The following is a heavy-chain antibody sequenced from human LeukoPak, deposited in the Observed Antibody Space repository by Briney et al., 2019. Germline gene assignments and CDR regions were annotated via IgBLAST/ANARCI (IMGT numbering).Heavy chain of an antibody. CDR2: IHPSDSDT. V-gene: IGHV5-51*01. J-gene: IGHJ4*02. CDR3: ARSVATMAPHYFDY. D-gene: IGHD5-12*01. Sequence: GESLKISCTAAGYSCTSYFIGWVRQMPGKGLEWMGIIHPSDSDTRYSPSFEGQVTISADKSISTAYLQWSSLKASDTAMYYCARSVATMAPHYFDYWGQGTLVTVSS. CDR1: GYSCTSYF.